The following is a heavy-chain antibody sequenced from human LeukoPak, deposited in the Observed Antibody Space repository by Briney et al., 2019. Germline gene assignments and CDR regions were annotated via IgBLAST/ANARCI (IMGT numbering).Heavy chain of an antibody. Sequence: GASVKVSCKASGYTFTSYGISWVRQAPGQGLGWMGWISAYNGNTNYAQKLQGRVTMTTDTSTSTAYMELRSLRSDDTAVYYCAGIAAAGTISSYWFDPWGQGTLVTVSS. CDR3: AGIAAAGTISSYWFDP. D-gene: IGHD6-13*01. V-gene: IGHV1-18*01. CDR1: GYTFTSYG. J-gene: IGHJ5*02. CDR2: ISAYNGNT.